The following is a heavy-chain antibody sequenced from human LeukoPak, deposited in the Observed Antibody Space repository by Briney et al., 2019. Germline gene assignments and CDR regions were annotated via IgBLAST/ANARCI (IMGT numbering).Heavy chain of an antibody. D-gene: IGHD4-17*01. J-gene: IGHJ4*02. CDR3: ARDFLDYGDYESLDY. Sequence: ASVKVSCKASGYTFTSYGISWVRQAPGQGLEGMGWISAYNGNTNYAQKLQGRVTMTTDTSTSTAYMELRSLRSDDTAVYYCARDFLDYGDYESLDYWGQGTLVTVSS. CDR1: GYTFTSYG. CDR2: ISAYNGNT. V-gene: IGHV1-18*01.